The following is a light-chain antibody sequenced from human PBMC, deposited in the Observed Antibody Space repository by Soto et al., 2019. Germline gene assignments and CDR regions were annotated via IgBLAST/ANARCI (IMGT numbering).Light chain of an antibody. J-gene: IGLJ3*02. V-gene: IGLV1-44*01. CDR2: SDN. CDR1: SSNIGGNA. Sequence: QSALTQPPSASGTPGQRVTISCSGSSSNIGGNAVNWYQQLPRTAPKLLIYSDNQRPSGVPDRFSGSKSGTSASLAISGLQSEDEADYYCAAWDDSLSGPVFGGGTKLTVL. CDR3: AAWDDSLSGPV.